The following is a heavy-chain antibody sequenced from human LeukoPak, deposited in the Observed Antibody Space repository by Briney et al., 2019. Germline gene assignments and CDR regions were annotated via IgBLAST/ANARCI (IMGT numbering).Heavy chain of an antibody. CDR1: GYTFTGYY. Sequence: GASVKVSCKASGYTFTGYYMHWVRQAPGQGVEWMGWINPNSGGTNYAQKFQGRVTMTRDTSISTAYMELSRLRSDDTAVYYCARDTREYPHAFDIWGQGTMVTVSS. CDR3: ARDTREYPHAFDI. V-gene: IGHV1-2*02. D-gene: IGHD1-1*01. J-gene: IGHJ3*02. CDR2: INPNSGGT.